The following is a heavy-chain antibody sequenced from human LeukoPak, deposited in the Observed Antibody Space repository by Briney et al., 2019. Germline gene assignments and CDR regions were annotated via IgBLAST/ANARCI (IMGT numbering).Heavy chain of an antibody. J-gene: IGHJ4*02. CDR3: AKRGGVITTTDYFDY. CDR1: GFTFSSYA. CDR2: ISGSGGST. Sequence: GGSLRLSCAASGFTFSSYAMSWVRQAPGKGLEWVSAISGSGGSTYYADSVEGRFTISRDNSKNTLYLQMNSLRAEDTAVYYCAKRGGVITTTDYFDYWGQGTLVTVSS. D-gene: IGHD3-22*01. V-gene: IGHV3-23*01.